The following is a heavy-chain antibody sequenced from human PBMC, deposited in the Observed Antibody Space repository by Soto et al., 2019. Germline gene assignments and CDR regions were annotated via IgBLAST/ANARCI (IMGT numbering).Heavy chain of an antibody. CDR2: IFYSMST. CDR1: GGSISSYY. Sequence: QVQLQESGPGLVKPSETLSLTCTVSGGSISSYYWSWIRQPPGKGLEWIGFIFYSMSTSYNPSLKSRVTISIDTSEYQFSLKLNSVTAADTAVYYCASMIGDPVLSFDSWGQGTLVAVSS. V-gene: IGHV4-59*01. CDR3: ASMIGDPVLSFDS. D-gene: IGHD3-10*02. J-gene: IGHJ5*01.